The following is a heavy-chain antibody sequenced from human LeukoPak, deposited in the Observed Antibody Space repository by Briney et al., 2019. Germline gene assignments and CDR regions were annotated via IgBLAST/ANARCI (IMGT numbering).Heavy chain of an antibody. Sequence: GGSLRLSCAASRFTFSSYWMSWVRQAPGRGLEWVANMNQDGSQKYYVDSVKDRFTISRDNAKNSLYLQMNSLRDEDTAVYYCASGSLARVGSDYWGQGTLVTVSS. CDR2: MNQDGSQK. V-gene: IGHV3-7*01. J-gene: IGHJ4*02. CDR3: ASGSLARVGSDY. CDR1: RFTFSSYW. D-gene: IGHD2-2*03.